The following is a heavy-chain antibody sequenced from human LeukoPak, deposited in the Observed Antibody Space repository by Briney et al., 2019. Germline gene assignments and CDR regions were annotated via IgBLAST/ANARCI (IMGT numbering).Heavy chain of an antibody. CDR3: ARQTEAYPSQFDY. V-gene: IGHV3-30-3*01. D-gene: IGHD1-14*01. J-gene: IGHJ4*02. Sequence: GGSLRLSCAASGFIFNSYVMHWVRQAPGKGLEWVAVISYDGSNKYYADSVKGRFTISRDNSKSTLYVQMNSLRTEDTAVYYCARQTEAYPSQFDYWGQGTLVTVSS. CDR1: GFIFNSYV. CDR2: ISYDGSNK.